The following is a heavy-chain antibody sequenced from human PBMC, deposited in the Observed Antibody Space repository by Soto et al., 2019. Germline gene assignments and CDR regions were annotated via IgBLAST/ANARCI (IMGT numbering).Heavy chain of an antibody. J-gene: IGHJ5*02. V-gene: IGHV4-4*02. D-gene: IGHD6-13*01. CDR2: IYHSGRT. CDR1: GGSISSSNW. CDR3: ARVGIAGDLNWLDP. Sequence: PSETLSLPCAVSGGSISSSNWWSWVRQPPGKGLEWIGEIYHSGRTNYNPSLKSRVTISVDKSKNQFSLKLSSVTAADTAVYYCARVGIAGDLNWLDPWGQGPMVAFYS.